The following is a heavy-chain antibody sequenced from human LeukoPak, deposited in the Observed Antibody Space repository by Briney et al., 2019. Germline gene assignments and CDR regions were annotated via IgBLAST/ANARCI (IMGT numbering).Heavy chain of an antibody. J-gene: IGHJ5*02. D-gene: IGHD5-12*01. CDR3: ARDITIGYSDYDLGFNRFDP. CDR1: GYTFTGFY. V-gene: IGHV7-4-1*02. CDR2: INTNTGNP. Sequence: ASMKVSCKASGYTFTGFYMHWVRQAPGQGLELMGWINTNTGNPTYAQGFTGRFVFSLDTSVSTAYLQISSLKAEDTAVYYCARDITIGYSDYDLGFNRFDPWGQGTLVTVSS.